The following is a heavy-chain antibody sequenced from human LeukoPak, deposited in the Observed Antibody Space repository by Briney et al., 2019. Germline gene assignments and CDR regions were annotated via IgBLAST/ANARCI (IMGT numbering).Heavy chain of an antibody. CDR3: VRHGLGSSWFGFDY. V-gene: IGHV5-51*01. J-gene: IGHJ4*02. Sequence: GESLRISCKVSGYTFTTYWIGWVGQMPGKGLEWMGIIYPGDSDPRYSPSFQGQVTISADKSISTAYLQWTSLKASDSAMYYCVRHGLGSSWFGFDYWGQGTLVTVSS. CDR1: GYTFTTYW. D-gene: IGHD6-13*01. CDR2: IYPGDSDP.